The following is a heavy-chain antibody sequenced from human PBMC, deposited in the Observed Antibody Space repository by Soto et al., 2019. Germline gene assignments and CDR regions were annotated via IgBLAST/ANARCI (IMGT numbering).Heavy chain of an antibody. D-gene: IGHD3-10*01. CDR3: ARDEDRQQLGGNYYYIMDV. V-gene: IGHV1-69*12. CDR2: IMPIFRTP. CDR1: GGTFSNSA. J-gene: IGHJ6*02. Sequence: QVQLEQSGAEVKKPGSSVTVSCKASGGTFSNSAISWVRQAPGQGLEWMGGIMPIFRTPDYAQKFQGRVTITADESTTTAYLELRGLRCEDTAVYYCARDEDRQQLGGNYYYIMDVWGQGTTVTVSS.